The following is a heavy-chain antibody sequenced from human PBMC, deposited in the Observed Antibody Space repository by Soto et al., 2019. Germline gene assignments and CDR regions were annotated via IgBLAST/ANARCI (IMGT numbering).Heavy chain of an antibody. D-gene: IGHD6-19*01. V-gene: IGHV3-30*18. CDR2: ISYDGSNK. CDR1: GFTFSSYG. J-gene: IGHJ4*02. Sequence: QVQLVESGGGVVQPGRSLRLSCAASGFTFSSYGMHWVRQAPGKGLEWVAVISYDGSNKYYADSVKGRFTISRDNSKNTLYLQMNSLRAEDTAVYYCAKTNPMCDIWSSGCLDYWGQGTLVTVSS. CDR3: AKTNPMCDIWSSGCLDY.